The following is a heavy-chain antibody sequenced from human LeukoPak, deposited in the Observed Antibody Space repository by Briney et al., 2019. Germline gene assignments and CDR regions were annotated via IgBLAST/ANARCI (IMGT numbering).Heavy chain of an antibody. J-gene: IGHJ4*02. CDR1: GFTFSSYG. Sequence: PGGSLRLSCAASGFTFSSYGMHWVRQAPGKGLEWVAVIWFDGNSKYYSDSVKGRFTISRDSSKNTLYLQMNSLRAEDTAAYYCARDIDFHFDNWGQGTLVTVSS. V-gene: IGHV3-33*08. D-gene: IGHD3-9*01. CDR2: IWFDGNSK. CDR3: ARDIDFHFDN.